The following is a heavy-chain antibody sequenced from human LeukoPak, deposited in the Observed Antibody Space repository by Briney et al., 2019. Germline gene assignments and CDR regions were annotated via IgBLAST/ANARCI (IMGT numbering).Heavy chain of an antibody. CDR3: ARVGVGATTAFDI. Sequence: ASVKVSCKASGYTFTGYYMHWVRQAPGQGLEWMGWINPNSGGTNYAQKFQGRVTMTRDTSISTAYMELSRLRSGDTAVYYCARVGVGATTAFDIWGQGTMVTVSS. CDR2: INPNSGGT. D-gene: IGHD1-26*01. J-gene: IGHJ3*02. V-gene: IGHV1-2*02. CDR1: GYTFTGYY.